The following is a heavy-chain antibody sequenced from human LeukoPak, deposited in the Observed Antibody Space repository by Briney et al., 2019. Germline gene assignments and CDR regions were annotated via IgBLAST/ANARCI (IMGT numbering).Heavy chain of an antibody. J-gene: IGHJ4*02. CDR1: GGSISRGDYY. D-gene: IGHD4-17*01. CDR3: VRDYGPNLYYFEY. Sequence: PSQTLSLTCTVSGGSISRGDYYWSWIRQPPGKGLEWIGYIYYSGTTYYNPSLKSRLTISVDTSKNQFSLNLSSVTATDTAVYYCVRDYGPNLYYFEYWGQGSLVTVSS. CDR2: IYYSGTT. V-gene: IGHV4-30-4*01.